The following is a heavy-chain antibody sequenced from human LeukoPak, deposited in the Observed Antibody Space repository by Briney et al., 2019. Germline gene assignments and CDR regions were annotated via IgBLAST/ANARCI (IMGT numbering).Heavy chain of an antibody. D-gene: IGHD6-6*01. CDR3: ARDRLNRFDP. V-gene: IGHV1-18*01. J-gene: IGHJ5*02. CDR1: GHTFTSYD. Sequence: GASVRVSCTASGHTFTSYDLNWVRQAPGQGLEWMGWISGYSGDTSYSQKFQGRVTITRDTSTSTAYMELRSLRSDDTALYYCARDRLNRFDPWGQGTLVTVSS. CDR2: ISGYSGDT.